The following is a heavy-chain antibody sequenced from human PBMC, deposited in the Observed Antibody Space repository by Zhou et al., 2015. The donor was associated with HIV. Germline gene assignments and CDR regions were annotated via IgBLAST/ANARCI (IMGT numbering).Heavy chain of an antibody. V-gene: IGHV3-43D*04. CDR2: VTPDSRYT. J-gene: IGHJ4*02. D-gene: IGHD2-2*01. Sequence: EVQLVESGGVVVQPGGSLRLSCAASGFTFDDYAMHWVRQAPGKGLEWVSSVTPDSRYTSYADSVRARFSISRDNGRSTVSLKMSILAAEDTAVYYCARSMIVVVPAASPNYWGQGTLVTVSS. CDR3: ARSMIVVVPAASPNY. CDR1: GFTFDDYA.